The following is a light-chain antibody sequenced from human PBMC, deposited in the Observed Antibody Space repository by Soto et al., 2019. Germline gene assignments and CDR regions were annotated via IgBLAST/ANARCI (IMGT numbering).Light chain of an antibody. Sequence: TQSPSSLAASVGDRVPITCRASHTSGHSLSWFQQKAGKAPTLWIYGASALERGVPSRFSGSGSGTDFTLTISNMQREDFATYYCLQSDNLPRTFGQGTKVDIK. CDR3: LQSDNLPRT. J-gene: IGKJ1*01. CDR1: HTSGHS. V-gene: IGKV1-39*01. CDR2: GAS.